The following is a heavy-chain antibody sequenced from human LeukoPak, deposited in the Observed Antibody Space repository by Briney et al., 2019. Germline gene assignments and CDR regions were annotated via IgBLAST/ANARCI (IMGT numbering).Heavy chain of an antibody. V-gene: IGHV1-24*01. J-gene: IGHJ6*03. D-gene: IGHD2-2*01. CDR3: ASPADCSSTSCYYRGNYYLNYYYYMDV. CDR1: EYTLTQLS. CDR2: FDHEHGTI. Sequence: ASVKVSCKVSEYTLTQLSMHWVRQTPGKGLEWMGGFDHEHGTIIYAQKFQGRVTMAEDTSTDTGYLELSSLTSEDTAVYYCASPADCSSTSCYYRGNYYLNYYYYMDVWGKGTTVTVSS.